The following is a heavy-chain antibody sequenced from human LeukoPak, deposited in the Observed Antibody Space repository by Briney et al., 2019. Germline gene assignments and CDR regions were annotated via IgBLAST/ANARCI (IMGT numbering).Heavy chain of an antibody. CDR2: INSDGSST. Sequence: QPGGSLRLSYAASGFTFSNYWMHWVRQAPGKGLVWVSRINSDGSSTSYADSVKGRFTISRDNAKNTLYLQMNSLRAEDTAVYYCARVSSGSYFGYYYYYMDVWGKGTTVTVSS. CDR3: ARVSSGSYFGYYYYYMDV. CDR1: GFTFSNYW. D-gene: IGHD1-26*01. J-gene: IGHJ6*03. V-gene: IGHV3-74*01.